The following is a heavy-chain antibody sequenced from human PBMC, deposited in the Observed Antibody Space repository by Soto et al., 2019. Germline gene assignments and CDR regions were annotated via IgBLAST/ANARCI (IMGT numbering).Heavy chain of an antibody. Sequence: SETLSLTCTVSGGSISSSSYYWVWIRQPPGKGLEWIGSIYYSGSTYYNPSLKSRVTISVDTSKNQFSLKLSSVTAADTAVYYCARPYSSGWPPHNWFDPWGQGTLVTVSS. D-gene: IGHD6-19*01. V-gene: IGHV4-39*01. CDR1: GGSISSSSYY. CDR3: ARPYSSGWPPHNWFDP. CDR2: IYYSGST. J-gene: IGHJ5*02.